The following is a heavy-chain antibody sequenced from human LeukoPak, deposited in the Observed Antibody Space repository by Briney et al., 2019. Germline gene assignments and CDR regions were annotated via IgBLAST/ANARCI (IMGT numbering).Heavy chain of an antibody. Sequence: ASVKFSSKASGYTFTSYYIHWVRQAPGQGLEWMGIINPSSGSTTYAQKFQGRVTMTRDTSTSTVYMGLSSLRSEDTAVYYCARGCGDYAYWGQGNLVTVSS. V-gene: IGHV1-46*01. CDR2: INPSSGST. J-gene: IGHJ4*02. CDR3: ARGCGDYAY. D-gene: IGHD4-17*01. CDR1: GYTFTSYY.